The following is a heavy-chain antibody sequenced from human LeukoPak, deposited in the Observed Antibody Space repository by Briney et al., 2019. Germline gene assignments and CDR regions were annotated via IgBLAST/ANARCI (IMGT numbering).Heavy chain of an antibody. CDR1: EYTFITYW. V-gene: IGHV5-51*01. CDR3: ARHPTTGDGAFDI. CDR2: SYPGDSDT. Sequence: GESLNISGKPFEYTFITYWIGWARQIPGKGLEWRGISYPGDSDTRYSPSFQGQVTISADKSISTAYLQWSSLKASDTAMYYCARHPTTGDGAFDIWGQGTMVTVSS. D-gene: IGHD7-27*01. J-gene: IGHJ3*02.